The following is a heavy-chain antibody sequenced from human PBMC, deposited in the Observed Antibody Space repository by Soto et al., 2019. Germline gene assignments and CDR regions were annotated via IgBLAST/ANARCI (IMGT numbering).Heavy chain of an antibody. J-gene: IGHJ5*02. CDR2: ISYDGSNK. Sequence: QVQLVESGGGVVQPGRSLRLSCAASGFTFTRYGMHWVRQAPGKGLEWVAVISYDGSNKFYADSVQGRFTISRDNSRNTVYLQMEGLKTEDTAVYYCAKDKRAPGNDTNDHWGQGTLVTVS. CDR3: AKDKRAPGNDTNDH. D-gene: IGHD1-1*01. V-gene: IGHV3-30*18. CDR1: GFTFTRYG.